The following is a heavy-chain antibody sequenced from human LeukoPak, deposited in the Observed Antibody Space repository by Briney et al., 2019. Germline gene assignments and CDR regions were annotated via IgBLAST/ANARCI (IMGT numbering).Heavy chain of an antibody. Sequence: PSETLSLTCTVSGGSISSYYWSWIRQPPGKGLEWIGYIYYSGSTNYNPSLKSRVTISVDTSKNQFSLKLSSVTAADTAVYYCARGGPQAAAADYYYYGMDVWGQGTTVTVSS. V-gene: IGHV4-59*12. D-gene: IGHD6-13*01. CDR1: GGSISSYY. CDR3: ARGGPQAAAADYYYYGMDV. J-gene: IGHJ6*02. CDR2: IYYSGST.